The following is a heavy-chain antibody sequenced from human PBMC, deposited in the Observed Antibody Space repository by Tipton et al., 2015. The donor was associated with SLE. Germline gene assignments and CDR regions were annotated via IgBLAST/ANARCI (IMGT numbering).Heavy chain of an antibody. CDR1: GFTFSSYA. J-gene: IGHJ4*02. D-gene: IGHD6-13*01. CDR3: ARDPHSRGAY. Sequence: SLRLSCAASGFTFSSYAMSWVRQAPGKGLEWVSSISSSSSYIYYADSVKGRFTISRDNAKNSLYLQMNSLRAEDTAVYYCARDPHSRGAYWGQGTLVTVSS. CDR2: ISSSSSYI. V-gene: IGHV3-21*01.